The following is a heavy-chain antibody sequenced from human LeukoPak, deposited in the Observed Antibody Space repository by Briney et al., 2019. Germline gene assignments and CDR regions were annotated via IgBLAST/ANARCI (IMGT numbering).Heavy chain of an antibody. CDR2: ISYGGSNK. V-gene: IGHV3-30*18. D-gene: IGHD6-6*01. CDR1: GFTFSSYG. J-gene: IGHJ4*02. Sequence: GGSLRLSCAASGFTFSSYGMHWVGQAPGKGLEWMAVISYGGSNKYYADSVKGRFTISRDNSKNTLYLQMNSLRAEDTAVSFCAKNVRYGSSPDDYCGQGKLVTVSS. CDR3: AKNVRYGSSPDDY.